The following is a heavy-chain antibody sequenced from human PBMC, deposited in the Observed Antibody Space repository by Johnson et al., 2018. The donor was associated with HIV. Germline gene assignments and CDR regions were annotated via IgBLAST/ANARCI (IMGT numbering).Heavy chain of an antibody. Sequence: QMLLVESGGGVVQPGTSLRLSCAASGFTFKIYAMHWVRQAPGKGLEWVAVVSYDGPDKYYADSVKGRFTISRDNSNNTLYLQLNSLRGEDTATYYCARGGHSGYDYFEAFDIWGQGTMVTVSS. J-gene: IGHJ3*02. CDR2: VSYDGPDK. CDR3: ARGGHSGYDYFEAFDI. D-gene: IGHD5-12*01. V-gene: IGHV3-30*04. CDR1: GFTFKIYA.